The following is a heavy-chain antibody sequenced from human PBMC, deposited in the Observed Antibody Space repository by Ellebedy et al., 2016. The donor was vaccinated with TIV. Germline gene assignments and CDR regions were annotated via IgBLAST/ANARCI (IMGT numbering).Heavy chain of an antibody. D-gene: IGHD2-2*01. CDR2: IYTSGST. V-gene: IGHV4-4*07. CDR1: GGPISGSY. J-gene: IGHJ5*02. CDR3: ARSYCTSARCYAHNYFDP. Sequence: MPSETLSLTCTVSGGPISGSYWSWIRQSAGKGLTWIGRIYTSGSTTYHPSLRSRVTISVDTSMNQFSLKLSSVTAADTAVYYCARSYCTSARCYAHNYFDPWGQGTLVTVSS.